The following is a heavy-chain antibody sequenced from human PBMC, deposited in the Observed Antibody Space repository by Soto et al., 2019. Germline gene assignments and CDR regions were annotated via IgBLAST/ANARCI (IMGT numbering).Heavy chain of an antibody. Sequence: GGSLRLSCAASGFSFSSYGIHWVRQAPGKGLEWVAGISGSGGSTYYADSVKGRFTGSRDNANYTLYLQMISLRAEDTAVYYCAARLGELFSLDYWGQGTLVT. D-gene: IGHD3-16*01. V-gene: IGHV3-23*01. J-gene: IGHJ4*02. CDR2: ISGSGGST. CDR3: AARLGELFSLDY. CDR1: GFSFSSYG.